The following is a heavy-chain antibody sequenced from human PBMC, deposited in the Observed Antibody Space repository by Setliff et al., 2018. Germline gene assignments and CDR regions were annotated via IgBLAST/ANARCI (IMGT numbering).Heavy chain of an antibody. CDR3: AREVGAKTIFGVVIRVRFDP. D-gene: IGHD3-3*01. CDR1: GGSFSGYY. CDR2: INHSGST. J-gene: IGHJ5*02. V-gene: IGHV4-34*01. Sequence: LSLTCAVYGGSFSGYYWSWIRQPPGKGLEWIGEINHSGSTNYNPSLKSRVTISVDTSKNQFSLKLSSVTAADTAVYYCAREVGAKTIFGVVIRVRFDPWGQGTLVTV.